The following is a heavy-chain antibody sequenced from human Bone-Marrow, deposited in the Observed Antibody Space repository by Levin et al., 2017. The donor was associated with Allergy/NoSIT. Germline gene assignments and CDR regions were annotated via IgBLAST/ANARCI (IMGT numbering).Heavy chain of an antibody. V-gene: IGHV3-9*01. D-gene: IGHD2-8*02. CDR1: GFTLEDYG. CDR2: ISWNGGSV. J-gene: IGHJ3*02. CDR3: AKGVGLVVPGTPCEAFDI. Sequence: LSLTCAASGFTLEDYGMHLVRQGPGKGLEWVSGISWNGGSVGYGESVKGRFTISRDNAKNSLYLQMNSLRVEDTALYYCAKGVGLVVPGTPCEAFDIWGRGTMVTVSS.